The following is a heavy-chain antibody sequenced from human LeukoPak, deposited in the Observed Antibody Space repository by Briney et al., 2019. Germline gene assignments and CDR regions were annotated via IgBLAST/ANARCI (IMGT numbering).Heavy chain of an antibody. CDR1: GGAISSYQ. J-gene: IGHJ4*02. CDR2: IYHSRIT. CDR3: ARGDKRVTFGGVIVPFDY. V-gene: IGHV4-59*01. D-gene: IGHD3-16*02. Sequence: SETLSLTCSVSGGAISSYQWSWIRQPPGKGLEWIGYIYHSRITTYSPSLKSRGTISVDTTKKQLSLKVTSVTTADTAVYYCARGDKRVTFGGVIVPFDYWAQETLVTVSS.